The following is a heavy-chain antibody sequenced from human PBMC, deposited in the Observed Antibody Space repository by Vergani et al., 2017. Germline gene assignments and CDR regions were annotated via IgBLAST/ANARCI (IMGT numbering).Heavy chain of an antibody. CDR1: GFTFSSYG. J-gene: IGHJ4*02. V-gene: IGHV3-33*06. CDR2: IWYDGSNK. Sequence: QVQLVESGGGVVQPGRSLRLSCAASGFTFSSYGMHWVRQAPGKGLEWVAVIWYDGSNKYYADSVKGRFTISRDNSKNTLYLQMNGLRAEDTAVYYCAKDPAGGGFAPWHWGQGTLVTVSS. D-gene: IGHD6-13*01. CDR3: AKDPAGGGFAPWH.